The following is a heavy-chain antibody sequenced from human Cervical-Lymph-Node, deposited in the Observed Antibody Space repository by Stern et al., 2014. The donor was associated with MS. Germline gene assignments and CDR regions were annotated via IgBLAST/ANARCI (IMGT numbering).Heavy chain of an antibody. CDR3: ARKPRPYYGMDV. CDR2: ISAYNGNT. V-gene: IGHV1-18*01. J-gene: IGHJ6*02. CDR1: GYMFTSYG. Sequence: QVQLVQSGAEVKKPGASVKVSCKASGYMFTSYGISWVRQAPGQGLEWMGWISAYNGNTRYAPILQGRVTLTTDTSTSTAYMDLRSLRSDDTAVYYCARKPRPYYGMDVWGQGTTVTVS.